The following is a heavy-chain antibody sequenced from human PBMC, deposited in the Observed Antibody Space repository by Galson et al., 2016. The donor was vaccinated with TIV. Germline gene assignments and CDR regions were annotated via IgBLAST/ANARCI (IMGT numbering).Heavy chain of an antibody. CDR2: IGANSGDT. CDR3: ARDRGSMTMILVVDYYYGMDG. V-gene: IGHV1-18*04. D-gene: IGHD3-22*01. Sequence: SVKVSCKASGYSFSKYGISWVRQAPGQGLEWVGWIGANSGDTNSAQKLQGRVTMTTDTSTSTAYMELRSLRSDDTAVYYCARDRGSMTMILVVDYYYGMDGWGQGTTVTVSS. CDR1: GYSFSKYG. J-gene: IGHJ6*02.